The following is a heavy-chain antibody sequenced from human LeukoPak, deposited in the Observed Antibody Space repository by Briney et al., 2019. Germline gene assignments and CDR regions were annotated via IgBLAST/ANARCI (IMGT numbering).Heavy chain of an antibody. CDR2: ISRSSSII. V-gene: IGHV3-48*04. Sequence: PGGSLRLSCAASGFTLSTYSVSWVRQAPGKGLEWVSYISRSSSIIYYADSVRGRFTISRDNAKNSLYLEINSLRAEDTAVYYCARGAWEFDHWGQGTLVTVSS. D-gene: IGHD1-26*01. CDR1: GFTLSTYS. J-gene: IGHJ4*02. CDR3: ARGAWEFDH.